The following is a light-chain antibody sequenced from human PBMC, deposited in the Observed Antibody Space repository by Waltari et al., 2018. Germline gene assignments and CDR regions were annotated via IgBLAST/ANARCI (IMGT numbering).Light chain of an antibody. Sequence: EIVFTQAPATLSLSPGERGTLSCRASQSIGNYLAWYQQKPGQSPRLLIYGASDRATGIPARFSGSGSGTDFTLTISSLEPEDFAVYYCQQRGDWPITFGQGTRLEIK. CDR2: GAS. V-gene: IGKV3-11*01. CDR1: QSIGNY. J-gene: IGKJ5*01. CDR3: QQRGDWPIT.